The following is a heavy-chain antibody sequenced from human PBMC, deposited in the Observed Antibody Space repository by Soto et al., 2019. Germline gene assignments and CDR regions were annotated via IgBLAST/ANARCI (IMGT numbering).Heavy chain of an antibody. V-gene: IGHV4-4*02. CDR3: ARDSGSYLRWFDP. J-gene: IGHJ5*02. CDR2: IYHSGST. D-gene: IGHD1-26*01. Sequence: QVQLQESGPGLVKPSGTLSLTCAVSGGSISSSNWWSWVRQPPGKGLEWIGEIYHSGSTNYNPSLKSRVXXSXDXXKNQFSLKLRSVTAADTAVYYCARDSGSYLRWFDPWGQGTLVTVSS. CDR1: GGSISSSNW.